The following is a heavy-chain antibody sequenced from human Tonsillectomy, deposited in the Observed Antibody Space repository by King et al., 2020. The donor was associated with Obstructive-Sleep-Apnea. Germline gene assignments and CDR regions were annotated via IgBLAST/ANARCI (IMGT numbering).Heavy chain of an antibody. Sequence: VQLVESGGGLVKPGGSLRLSCAVSGFTFSDYNMNWFRQAPGKGLEWVSSISIRSSYIYYADSVKGGFTISRDNAKNSLYLQMNSLRAEDTAVYYCARDLGGVIVSYAFDIWGQGTMVTVSS. J-gene: IGHJ3*02. CDR2: ISIRSSYI. D-gene: IGHD3-16*02. V-gene: IGHV3-21*01. CDR1: GFTFSDYN. CDR3: ARDLGGVIVSYAFDI.